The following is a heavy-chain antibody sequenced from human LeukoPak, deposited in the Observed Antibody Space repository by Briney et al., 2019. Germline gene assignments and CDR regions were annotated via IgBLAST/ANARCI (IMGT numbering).Heavy chain of an antibody. CDR2: ISANNGYT. D-gene: IGHD1-1*01. J-gene: IGHJ4*02. Sequence: ASVKVSCKASGYTFTSYGISWLRQAPGQGLEWMGWISANNGYTKYTQKLQGRVSMTTDTSTRTAYMELRSLRSDDTAVYYCARDRPGFGTIESPEYWGQGTLVTVSS. V-gene: IGHV1-18*01. CDR1: GYTFTSYG. CDR3: ARDRPGFGTIESPEY.